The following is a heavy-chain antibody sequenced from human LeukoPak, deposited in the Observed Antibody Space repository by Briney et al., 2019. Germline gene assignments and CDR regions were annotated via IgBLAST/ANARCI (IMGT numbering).Heavy chain of an antibody. CDR2: INGDGSST. CDR1: GFTFSSSW. Sequence: GESLRLSCAASGFTFSSSWMHWVRQAPGKGLVWVSRINGDGSSTSYADSVKGRFTISRDNAKNTLYLQMSSLRAEDTAVYYCGSSRHPGIAEYWGQGTLVTVSS. D-gene: IGHD3-10*01. J-gene: IGHJ4*02. CDR3: GSSRHPGIAEY. V-gene: IGHV3-74*01.